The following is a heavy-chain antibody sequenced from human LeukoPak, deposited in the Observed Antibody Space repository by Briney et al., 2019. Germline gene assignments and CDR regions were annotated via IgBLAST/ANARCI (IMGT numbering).Heavy chain of an antibody. Sequence: GGSLRLSCAASGFTFSSYAMSWVRQAPGKGLEWVSAISGSGGSTYYADSVKGRFTISRDNSKNTLYLQMNSLRAEDTAVYYCAKDLSAFTIAAAAVFDYWGQGTLVTVSS. CDR3: AKDLSAFTIAAAAVFDY. V-gene: IGHV3-23*01. CDR2: ISGSGGST. CDR1: GFTFSSYA. J-gene: IGHJ4*02. D-gene: IGHD6-13*01.